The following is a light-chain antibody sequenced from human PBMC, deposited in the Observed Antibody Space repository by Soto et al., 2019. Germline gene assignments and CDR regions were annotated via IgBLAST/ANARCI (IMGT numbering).Light chain of an antibody. V-gene: IGKV1-5*03. Sequence: DIQMTQSPSTLSASVGDRVTITCRASQSISSWLAWYQQKPGKAPKLLIYKASSLESGVPSRFSGSGSGTEFTLTISSLQPDDFAAYYCQQYNSYSRTFGQGTKVVIK. J-gene: IGKJ1*01. CDR3: QQYNSYSRT. CDR2: KAS. CDR1: QSISSW.